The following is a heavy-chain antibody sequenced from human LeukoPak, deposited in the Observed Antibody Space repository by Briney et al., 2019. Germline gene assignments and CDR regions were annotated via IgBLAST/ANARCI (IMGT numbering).Heavy chain of an antibody. CDR1: GFIFSSYA. V-gene: IGHV3-30-3*01. CDR3: ARDSTPYDFWSGYYVGGWFDP. CDR2: ISYDGSNK. J-gene: IGHJ5*02. Sequence: GGSLRLSCAASGFIFSSYAMHWVRQAPGKGLEWVAVISYDGSNKYYADSVKGRFTISRDNSKNTLYLQMNSLRAEDTAVYYCARDSTPYDFWSGYYVGGWFDPWGQGTLVTVSS. D-gene: IGHD3-3*01.